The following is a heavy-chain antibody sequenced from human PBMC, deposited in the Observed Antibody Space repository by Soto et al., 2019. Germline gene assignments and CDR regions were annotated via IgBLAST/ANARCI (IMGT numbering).Heavy chain of an antibody. CDR2: TRNKANSYTT. CDR1: GFTFSDHN. CDR3: ATGVGAKYYFDY. V-gene: IGHV3-72*01. Sequence: EVQLVESGGGLVQPGGSLRLSCAASGFTFSDHNMDWVRQAPGKGLEWVGRTRNKANSYTTEYAASVKGRFTISRDDSKNSLYLQMNSLKTEDTAVYYCATGVGAKYYFDYWGQGTLVTVSS. D-gene: IGHD1-26*01. J-gene: IGHJ4*02.